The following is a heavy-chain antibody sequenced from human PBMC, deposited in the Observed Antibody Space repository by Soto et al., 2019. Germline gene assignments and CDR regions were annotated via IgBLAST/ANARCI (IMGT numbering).Heavy chain of an antibody. CDR3: ARATDYYNSSGYYVWYFDL. V-gene: IGHV4-38-2*02. CDR2: IYHSGST. CDR1: GYSIRNGYY. Sequence: SETLSLTCTVSGYSIRNGYYWGWIRQPPGKGLEWIGTIYHSGSTYYNPSLKSRVTISGDRSKNLFSLKLSSVTAADTAMYYCARATDYYNSSGYYVWYFDLWGRGTLVTVSS. D-gene: IGHD3-22*01. J-gene: IGHJ2*01.